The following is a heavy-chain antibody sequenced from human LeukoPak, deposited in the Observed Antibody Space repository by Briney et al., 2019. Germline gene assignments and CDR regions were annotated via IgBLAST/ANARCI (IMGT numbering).Heavy chain of an antibody. J-gene: IGHJ4*02. V-gene: IGHV3-30-3*01. CDR1: GFTFSSYA. Sequence: GGSLRLSCAASGFTFSSYAMHWVRQAPGKGLEWVAVISYDGSNKYYADSVKGRFTISRDNSKNTLYLQMNSLRAEDTAVYYCARDKPAAAGTFDYWSQGTLVTVSS. CDR2: ISYDGSNK. D-gene: IGHD6-13*01. CDR3: ARDKPAAAGTFDY.